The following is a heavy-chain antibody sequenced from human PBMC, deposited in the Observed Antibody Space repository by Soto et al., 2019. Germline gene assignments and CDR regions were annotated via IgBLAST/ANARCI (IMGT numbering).Heavy chain of an antibody. J-gene: IGHJ4*02. D-gene: IGHD6-19*01. Sequence: SETLSLTCTVSGGSIGSYDWSWIRQPPGEGLEWIGYIYYSGSTNYNPSLQGRVTMTTDTSTSTAYMELRSLRSDDTAVYYCARDLAVALIDYWGQGTLVTVSS. CDR3: ARDLAVALIDY. CDR1: GGSIGSYD. CDR2: IYYSGST. V-gene: IGHV4-59*01.